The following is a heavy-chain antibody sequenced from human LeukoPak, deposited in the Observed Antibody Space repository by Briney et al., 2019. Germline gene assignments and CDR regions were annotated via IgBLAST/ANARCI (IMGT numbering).Heavy chain of an antibody. V-gene: IGHV4-4*02. Sequence: SGTLSLTCAVSGGSISSSNWWSWVRQPPGKGLVWIGEIYHSGSTNYNPSLKSRVTISVDKSKNQFSLKLSSVTAADTAVYYCARARLGMVRGMFQHWGQGTLVTVSS. CDR1: GGSISSSNW. CDR2: IYHSGST. CDR3: ARARLGMVRGMFQH. J-gene: IGHJ1*01. D-gene: IGHD3-10*01.